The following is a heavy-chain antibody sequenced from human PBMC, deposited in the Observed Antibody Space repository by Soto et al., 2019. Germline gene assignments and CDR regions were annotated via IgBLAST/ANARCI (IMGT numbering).Heavy chain of an antibody. V-gene: IGHV3-23*01. Sequence: GSLRLSCAASGFTFSSYAMSWVRQAPGKGLEWVSAISGSGGSTYYADSVKGRFTISRDNSKNTLYLQMNSLRAEDTAVYYCAKTPYYDFWSGYYTGAFDIWGQGTMVTVSS. D-gene: IGHD3-3*01. J-gene: IGHJ3*02. CDR1: GFTFSSYA. CDR2: ISGSGGST. CDR3: AKTPYYDFWSGYYTGAFDI.